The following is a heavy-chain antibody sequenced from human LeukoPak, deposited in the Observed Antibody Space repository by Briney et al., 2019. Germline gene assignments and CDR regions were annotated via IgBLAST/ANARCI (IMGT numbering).Heavy chain of an antibody. CDR2: ISYDGSNK. Sequence: GGSLRLSCAASGFIFRSYGMHWVRQAPGKGLEWVAVISYDGSNKYHADSVKGRFTISRDNSKNTLYLQMHSLTPEDTAVYYCAKDYYGSGNFDYWGQGTLVTVSS. J-gene: IGHJ4*02. V-gene: IGHV3-30*18. CDR3: AKDYYGSGNFDY. D-gene: IGHD3-10*01. CDR1: GFIFRSYG.